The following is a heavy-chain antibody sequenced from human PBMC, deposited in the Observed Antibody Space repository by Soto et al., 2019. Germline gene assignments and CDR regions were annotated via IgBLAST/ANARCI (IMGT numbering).Heavy chain of an antibody. D-gene: IGHD1-1*01. CDR1: GYAFTTYG. J-gene: IGHJ4*02. V-gene: IGHV1-18*01. Sequence: QVHLVQSGAEVKKPGASVKVSCKGSGYAFTTYGITWVRQAPGQGLEWMGWISAHNGNTNYAQKFQGRVTVTRDTSPSTAYRELRSLRSDDTAVYYCARGRYGDYWGQGALVTVSS. CDR3: ARGRYGDY. CDR2: ISAHNGNT.